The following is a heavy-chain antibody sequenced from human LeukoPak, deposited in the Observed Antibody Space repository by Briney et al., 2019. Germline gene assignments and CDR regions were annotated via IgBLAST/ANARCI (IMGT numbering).Heavy chain of an antibody. CDR2: ISYDGSNK. J-gene: IGHJ3*02. V-gene: IGHV3-30*03. CDR1: GSTFSSYG. CDR3: AREGTIPLDGFDM. D-gene: IGHD2-21*01. Sequence: PGRSLRLSCAASGSTFSSYGMHWVRQAPGKGVEWVAVISYDGSNKYYADSVKGRFTISRDNAKNTLYLQMNSLRAEDTAVYYCAREGTIPLDGFDMWGQGTMVTVSS.